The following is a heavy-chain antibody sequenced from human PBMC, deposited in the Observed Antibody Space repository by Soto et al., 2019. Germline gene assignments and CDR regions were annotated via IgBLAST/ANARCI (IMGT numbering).Heavy chain of an antibody. Sequence: PGGSLRLSCAASGFTFSSYAMSWVRQAPGKGLEWVSTLSGSGDRTYYADSVKGRFTISRDNSKNTIYMQMNSLRAEDTAEYYCARGLTTTLPDYWGQGALVTVS. CDR3: ARGLTTTLPDY. CDR2: LSGSGDRT. J-gene: IGHJ4*02. CDR1: GFTFSSYA. V-gene: IGHV3-23*01. D-gene: IGHD4-4*01.